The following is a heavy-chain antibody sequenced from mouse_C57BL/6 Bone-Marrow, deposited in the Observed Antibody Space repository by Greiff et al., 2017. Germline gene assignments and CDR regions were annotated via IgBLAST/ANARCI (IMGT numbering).Heavy chain of an antibody. CDR1: GFSLTSYG. Sequence: VTLMESGPGLVAPSQSLSITCPVSGFSLTSYGVSWVRQPPGKGLAWLGVLWGDGSTNYHSALLFRLSISKDNSKSQVFLKLNSLQTDDTATYYCAKAVYYPPWFAYWGQGTLVTGSA. CDR2: LWGDGST. D-gene: IGHD1-1*01. CDR3: AKAVYYPPWFAY. J-gene: IGHJ3*01. V-gene: IGHV2-3*01.